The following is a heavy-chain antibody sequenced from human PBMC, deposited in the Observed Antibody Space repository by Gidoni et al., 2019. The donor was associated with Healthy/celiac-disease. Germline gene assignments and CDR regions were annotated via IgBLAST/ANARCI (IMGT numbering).Heavy chain of an antibody. Sequence: EVQLVESGGGLVQPGGSLSLSCAASGFPFSSYEMNWVRQAPGKGLEWVSYISSSGSTIYYADSVKGRFTISRDNAKNSLYLQMNSLRAEDTAVYYCARDQVLSPEQWLESIVFFDYWGQGTLVTVSS. CDR1: GFPFSSYE. D-gene: IGHD6-19*01. V-gene: IGHV3-48*03. J-gene: IGHJ4*02. CDR2: ISSSGSTI. CDR3: ARDQVLSPEQWLESIVFFDY.